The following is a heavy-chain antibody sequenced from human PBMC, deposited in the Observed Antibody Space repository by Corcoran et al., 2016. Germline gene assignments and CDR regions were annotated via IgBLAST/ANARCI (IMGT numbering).Heavy chain of an antibody. CDR1: GFTFSNAW. V-gene: IGHV3-15*07. Sequence: EVQLVESGGGLVKPGGSLRLSCAASGFTFSNAWMNWVRQAPGKGLEWVGRLKSKTDGGTTDYAAPVKGRFTISRDDSKNTLYLQMNSLKTEDTAVYSCTTDPPDDIVVVTAKYPAAENYYDGMDVCGQGTTVTVSS. CDR3: TTDPPDDIVVVTAKYPAAENYYDGMDV. CDR2: LKSKTDGGTT. J-gene: IGHJ6*02. D-gene: IGHD2-21*02.